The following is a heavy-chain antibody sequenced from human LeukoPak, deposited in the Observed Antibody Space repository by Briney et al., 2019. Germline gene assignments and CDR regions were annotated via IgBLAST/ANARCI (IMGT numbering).Heavy chain of an antibody. D-gene: IGHD2-15*01. V-gene: IGHV1-69*04. CDR1: GGTFSSYA. CDR3: ARGKLLLTAWFDP. J-gene: IGHJ5*02. CDR2: IIPILGIA. Sequence: VASVKVSCKASGGTFSSYAISWVRQAPGQGLEWMGRIIPILGIANYAQKFQGRVTITADKSTSTAYMELSSLRSEDTAVYYCARGKLLLTAWFDPWGQGTLVTVSS.